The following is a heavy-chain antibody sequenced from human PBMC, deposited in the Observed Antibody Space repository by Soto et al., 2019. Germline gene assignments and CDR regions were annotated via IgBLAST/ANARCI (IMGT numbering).Heavy chain of an antibody. D-gene: IGHD2-2*01. J-gene: IGHJ5*02. V-gene: IGHV3-23*01. CDR3: AKSFCSSSSCFFLWVDP. CDR2: ISGTGVPT. CDR1: GFTFSDYA. Sequence: EVQLLESGGGLVQPGGSLRLSCAASGFTFSDYAMSWVRQAPGKGLECLSLISGTGVPTLYARSVKGRFSVSRDNSKNTLFLEMNDLRVDDTAIYYCAKSFCSSSSCFFLWVDPWGPGTLVTVSS.